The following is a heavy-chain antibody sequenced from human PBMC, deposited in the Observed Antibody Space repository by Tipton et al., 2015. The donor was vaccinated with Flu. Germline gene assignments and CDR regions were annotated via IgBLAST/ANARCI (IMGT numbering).Heavy chain of an antibody. CDR3: AKSGGFDS. J-gene: IGHJ4*02. V-gene: IGHV3-30*02. CDR2: IRSDETTE. Sequence: LSLTYAASGFTFRTNGMHWVRQAPGKGLEWVAHIRSDETTEYADSVKGRFTISRDNSKDMLYLQMNSLRAEDTAVFYCAKSGGFDSWNQGALVIVSS. CDR1: GFTFRTNG. D-gene: IGHD1-26*01.